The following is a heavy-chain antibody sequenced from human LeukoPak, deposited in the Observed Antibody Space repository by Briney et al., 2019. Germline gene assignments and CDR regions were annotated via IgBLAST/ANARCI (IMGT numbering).Heavy chain of an antibody. J-gene: IGHJ5*02. Sequence: PSETLSLTCTVSGGSISSYYWSWLRQPAGKGLEWIGRIYTSGSTNYNPSLKSRVTISVDTSKNQFSLKLSSVTAADTAVYYCARAQGDFWSGSCWFDPWGQGTLVTVSS. CDR2: IYTSGST. CDR3: ARAQGDFWSGSCWFDP. D-gene: IGHD3-3*01. CDR1: GGSISSYY. V-gene: IGHV4-4*07.